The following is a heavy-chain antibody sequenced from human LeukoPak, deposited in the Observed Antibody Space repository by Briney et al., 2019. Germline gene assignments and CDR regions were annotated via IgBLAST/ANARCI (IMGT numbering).Heavy chain of an antibody. D-gene: IGHD3-22*01. V-gene: IGHV1-2*02. CDR2: ISPISGGT. Sequence: SVKVSCRASGYTFTGYHMHWVRQAPGQGLDWMAWISPISGGTNYAQKFQGRVTVTTDTSISTAYMELSRLASDDTAVYYCAKDANYDSSGYPHGFDIWGQGTMVTVSS. CDR1: GYTFTGYH. CDR3: AKDANYDSSGYPHGFDI. J-gene: IGHJ3*02.